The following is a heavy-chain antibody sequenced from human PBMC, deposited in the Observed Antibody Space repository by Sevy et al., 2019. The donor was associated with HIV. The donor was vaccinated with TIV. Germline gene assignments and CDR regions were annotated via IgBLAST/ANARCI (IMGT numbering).Heavy chain of an antibody. D-gene: IGHD5-18*01. CDR3: ARGKSGYGYGLDY. CDR1: GFPVSSNY. J-gene: IGHJ4*02. CDR2: MYSDGST. Sequence: GGSLRLSCAASGFPVSSNYMSWVRQAPGKGLEWVSVMYSDGSTYHADSVKGRFTISRDNSKNTLYLQMNSLRVEDTAVYYCARGKSGYGYGLDYWGQGTLVTVPS. V-gene: IGHV3-66*01.